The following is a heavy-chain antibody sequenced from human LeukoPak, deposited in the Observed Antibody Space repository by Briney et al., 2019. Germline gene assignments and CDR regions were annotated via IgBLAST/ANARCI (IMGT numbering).Heavy chain of an antibody. V-gene: IGHV3-23*01. CDR3: AKGSYYDSSGSFYFDY. D-gene: IGHD3-22*01. J-gene: IGHJ4*02. Sequence: PGGSLRLSCAASGFTFSSYAMSWVRQAPGKGLEWVSGISGSGDNTYYADSVKGRFNISRDNSKNTPYVQVNSLGTEDTAAYYCAKGSYYDSSGSFYFDYWGQGTLVTVSS. CDR1: GFTFSSYA. CDR2: ISGSGDNT.